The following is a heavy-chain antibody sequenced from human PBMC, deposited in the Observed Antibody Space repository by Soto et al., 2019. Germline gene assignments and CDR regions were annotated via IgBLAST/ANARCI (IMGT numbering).Heavy chain of an antibody. Sequence: GGSLRLSCAISGFSVSSNYLSWVRQAPGKGLEWVSVHYSGGSTYYADSVQGRFTISRDKSNDTLYLQMRRVRAEDTAVYFCARHRHPRGTVGATSPLDPWGQGTQGTVSS. CDR3: ARHRHPRGTVGATSPLDP. J-gene: IGHJ5*02. CDR1: GFSVSSNY. D-gene: IGHD1-26*01. CDR2: HYSGGST. V-gene: IGHV3-53*01.